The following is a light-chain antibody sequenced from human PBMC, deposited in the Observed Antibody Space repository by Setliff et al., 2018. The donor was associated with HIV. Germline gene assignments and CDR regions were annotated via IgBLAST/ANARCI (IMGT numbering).Light chain of an antibody. CDR1: SSDVGGYNY. Sequence: QSALTQPRSVSGSPGQSVTISCTGTSSDVGGYNYVSWYQQHPGKAPKLMIYDVSKWPSGVPDRFSGSKSGNTASLTISGLQAEDEADYYCSSYAGSNNVFGTGTKVTVL. J-gene: IGLJ1*01. V-gene: IGLV2-11*01. CDR3: SSYAGSNNV. CDR2: DVS.